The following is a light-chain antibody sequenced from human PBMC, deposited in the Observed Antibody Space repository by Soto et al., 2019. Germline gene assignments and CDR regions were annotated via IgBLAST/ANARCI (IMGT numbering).Light chain of an antibody. J-gene: IGKJ2*01. CDR1: QSVSSN. Sequence: EIVMTQSPDTLSVSPGERATLSCRASQSVSSNLAWYQHKPGQAPRLLIYGASTRATGFPARFSGSGSGTEFTLTISSLQSEDFAVYYCHHYNSWPYTFGQGTKVEIK. CDR2: GAS. CDR3: HHYNSWPYT. V-gene: IGKV3-15*01.